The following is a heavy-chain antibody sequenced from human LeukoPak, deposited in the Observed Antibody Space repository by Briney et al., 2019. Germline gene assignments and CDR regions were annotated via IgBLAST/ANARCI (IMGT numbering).Heavy chain of an antibody. V-gene: IGHV3-33*08. CDR2: IWYGVSNK. J-gene: IGHJ3*02. D-gene: IGHD3-22*01. CDR3: AKGPDYYDRSDYYDAHAFDI. Sequence: GGSLRLSCAASGFTFSSYGMHWVRQAPGKGLEWVAVIWYGVSNKYYADSVKGRFTISRDNSKNTLYLQMNSLRAEDTAVYYCAKGPDYYDRSDYYDAHAFDIWGHGTMVTVSS. CDR1: GFTFSSYG.